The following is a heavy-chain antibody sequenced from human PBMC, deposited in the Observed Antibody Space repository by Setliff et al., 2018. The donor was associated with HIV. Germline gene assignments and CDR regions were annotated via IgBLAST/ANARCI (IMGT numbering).Heavy chain of an antibody. CDR2: AYTGRST. Sequence: SLTCSVSGVTIGSHFWNWLRQPAGKGLEWIGRAYTGRSTNYNPSLKSRVSMSVDTSKNQFSLKLSSVTAADTAVYYCAQAQTSVSGSYYQYLQHWGQGTLVTVSS. J-gene: IGHJ1*01. CDR1: GVTIGSHF. D-gene: IGHD3-10*01. V-gene: IGHV4-4*07. CDR3: AQAQTSVSGSYYQYLQH.